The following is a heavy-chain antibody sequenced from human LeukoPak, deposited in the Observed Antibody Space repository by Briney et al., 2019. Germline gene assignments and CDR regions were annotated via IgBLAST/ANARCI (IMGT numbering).Heavy chain of an antibody. D-gene: IGHD3-3*01. CDR1: GFTFSSYS. J-gene: IGHJ4*02. CDR3: ARDRAVLRFLEWLLPFDY. V-gene: IGHV3-21*04. CDR2: ISSSSSYI. Sequence: GGSLRLSCAGSGFTFSSYSMNWVRQAPGKGLEWVSSISSSSSYIYYADSVKGRFTISRDNAKNSLYLQMNSLRAEDTAVYYCARDRAVLRFLEWLLPFDYWGQGTLVTVSS.